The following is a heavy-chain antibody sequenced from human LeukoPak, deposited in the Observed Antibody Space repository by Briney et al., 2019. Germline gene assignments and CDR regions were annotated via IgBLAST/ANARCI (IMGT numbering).Heavy chain of an antibody. CDR3: ARVLRRGDYRPYAFDI. CDR1: GYSISSGDYY. J-gene: IGHJ3*02. V-gene: IGHV4-30-4*08. D-gene: IGHD4-17*01. CDR2: IYYSGST. Sequence: SETLSLTCTVSGYSISSGDYYWSWIRQPPGKGLEWIGYIYYSGSTYYNPSLKSRVTISVDTSKNQFSLKLSSVTAADTAVYYCARVLRRGDYRPYAFDIWGQGTMVTVSS.